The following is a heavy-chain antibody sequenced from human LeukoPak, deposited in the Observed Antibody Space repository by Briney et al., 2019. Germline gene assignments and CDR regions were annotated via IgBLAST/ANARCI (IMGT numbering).Heavy chain of an antibody. J-gene: IGHJ6*03. CDR3: ARDRRAAAPGDYYYMDV. Sequence: GGSLRLSCAASGFTFSSYGMSWVRQAPGKGLEWVSAISGSGGSTYYADSVKGRFTISRDNAKNSLYLQMNSLRAEDTAVYYCARDRRAAAPGDYYYMDVWGKGTTVTISS. CDR1: GFTFSSYG. V-gene: IGHV3-23*01. D-gene: IGHD6-13*01. CDR2: ISGSGGST.